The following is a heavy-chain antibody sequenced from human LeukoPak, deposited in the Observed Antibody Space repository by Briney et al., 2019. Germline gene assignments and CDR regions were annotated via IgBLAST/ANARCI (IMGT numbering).Heavy chain of an antibody. CDR2: ISAYNGNT. Sequence: GASVKVSCKASGYTFTSYGISWVRQAPGQGLEWMGWISAYNGNTNYAQKLQGRVTMTTDTSTSTAYMELRSLRSDDTAVYYCARGGNGYVWGSYRFIDYWGQGTLVTVSS. CDR3: ARGGNGYVWGSYRFIDY. CDR1: GYTFTSYG. D-gene: IGHD3-16*02. J-gene: IGHJ4*02. V-gene: IGHV1-18*01.